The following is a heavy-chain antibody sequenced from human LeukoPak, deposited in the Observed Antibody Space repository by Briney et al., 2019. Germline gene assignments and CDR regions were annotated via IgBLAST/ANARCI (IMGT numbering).Heavy chain of an antibody. CDR3: AREGYCSGGICYSTMNWFDP. J-gene: IGHJ5*02. D-gene: IGHD2-15*01. CDR2: ISAYNGNT. CDR1: GYRFTSYG. V-gene: IGHV1-18*01. Sequence: ASVTVSCKASGYRFTSYGITWVRQAPGQGLEWMGWISAYNGNTNYAQKVQGRVTLTTDTSTSTAYMELRSLRSDDTAVYYCAREGYCSGGICYSTMNWFDPWGQGTLVTVSS.